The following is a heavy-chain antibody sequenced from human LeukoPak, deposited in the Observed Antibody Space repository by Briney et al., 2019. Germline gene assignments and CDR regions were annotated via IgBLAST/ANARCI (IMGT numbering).Heavy chain of an antibody. CDR3: ARVRRNSGNKYFDP. V-gene: IGHV4-61*02. D-gene: IGHD5-12*01. CDR2: IYISGGT. J-gene: IGHJ5*02. Sequence: SETLSLTCTVSGGFIRSGNYYWSWIRQPAGMGLEWIGRIYISGGTDYNPSLESRLTISIDTSKNQFYLRLSSVIAADTAVYYCARVRRNSGNKYFDPWGQGTRVTVSS. CDR1: GGFIRSGNYY.